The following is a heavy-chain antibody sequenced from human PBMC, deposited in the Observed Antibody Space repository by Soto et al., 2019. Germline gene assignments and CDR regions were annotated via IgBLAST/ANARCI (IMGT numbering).Heavy chain of an antibody. Sequence: EVQLVESGGGLVQPGGYLRLSCAASGLTVSNNYINWVRQAPGKGLEWVSVIYSDGSTYYPDSVKGRFTISSDISQNMLFLKMNSLRVEDTAVYYCARGGRHVGGSGTGFFDLWGRGTLVTVSS. CDR1: GLTVSNNY. V-gene: IGHV3-53*01. CDR3: ARGGRHVGGSGTGFFDL. CDR2: IYSDGST. J-gene: IGHJ2*01. D-gene: IGHD1-1*01.